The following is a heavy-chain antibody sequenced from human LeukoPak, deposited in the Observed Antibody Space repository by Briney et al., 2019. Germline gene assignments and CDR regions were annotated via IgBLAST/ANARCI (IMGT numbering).Heavy chain of an antibody. CDR1: GYRFTSYC. J-gene: IGHJ1*01. Sequence: GESLKISCKGSGYRFTSYCIGWVRQMPGKGLEWMGIIYPGDSDTRYSPSFQGQVTISPDKSISTAYLQWSSLKASDTAMYYCARGTYHDILTGYIPEYFQHWGQGTLVSVSS. D-gene: IGHD3-9*01. CDR2: IYPGDSDT. V-gene: IGHV5-51*01. CDR3: ARGTYHDILTGYIPEYFQH.